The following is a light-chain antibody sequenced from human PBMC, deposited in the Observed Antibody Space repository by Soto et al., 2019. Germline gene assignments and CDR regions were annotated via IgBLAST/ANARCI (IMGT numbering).Light chain of an antibody. CDR2: DAS. CDR3: KQRSNWPGT. Sequence: EIVLAQSPATLSLSPGERATLSCRASQSVSSYLAWYQQKPGQAHRLLIYDASNRATGIQARFSGSGSGTDFTLTIRSLEPEDFAVYYCKQRSNWPGTVGPGTKVDIK. V-gene: IGKV3-11*01. CDR1: QSVSSY. J-gene: IGKJ3*01.